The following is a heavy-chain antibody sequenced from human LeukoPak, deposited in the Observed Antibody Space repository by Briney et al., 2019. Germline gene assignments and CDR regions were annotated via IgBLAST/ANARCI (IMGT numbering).Heavy chain of an antibody. CDR2: VSSNGRTI. V-gene: IGHV3-11*01. J-gene: IGHJ5*02. CDR3: AGTQQWLVSGFDP. CDR1: GLTFTHYY. D-gene: IGHD6-19*01. Sequence: GGSLRLSCATSGLTFTHYYMSWIRRAPGKGLEWISYVSSNGRTIYYADSVKGRFTISRDNARKSVYLQMNSLRAEDTAIYYCAGTQQWLVSGFDPWGQGTLVTVSS.